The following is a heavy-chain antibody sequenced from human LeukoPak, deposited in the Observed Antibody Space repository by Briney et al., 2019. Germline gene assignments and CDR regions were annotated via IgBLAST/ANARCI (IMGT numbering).Heavy chain of an antibody. J-gene: IGHJ4*02. CDR1: GFTFRSYG. CDR3: ARGYYYDSSLFDY. Sequence: GRSLRLSCAASGFTFRSYGMYWVRQAPGKGLEWVANIKQDGSEKYYVDSVKGRFTISRDNAKNTLYLQMNSLRAEDTAVYYCARGYYYDSSLFDYWGQGTLVTVSS. V-gene: IGHV3-7*04. CDR2: IKQDGSEK. D-gene: IGHD3-22*01.